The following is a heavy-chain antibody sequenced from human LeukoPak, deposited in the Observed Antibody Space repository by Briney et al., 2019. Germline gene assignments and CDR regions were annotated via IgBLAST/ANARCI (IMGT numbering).Heavy chain of an antibody. V-gene: IGHV4-38-2*01. CDR1: GYSISSGYY. CDR3: ARSPERWLQLLIDY. Sequence: PSETLSLTCAVSGYSISSGYYWGWIRQPPGKGLEWIGSIYHSGSTYYNPSLKSRVTISVDTSKNQFSLKLSSVTAADTAVYYCARSPERWLQLLIDYWGQETLVTVSS. CDR2: IYHSGST. J-gene: IGHJ4*02. D-gene: IGHD5-24*01.